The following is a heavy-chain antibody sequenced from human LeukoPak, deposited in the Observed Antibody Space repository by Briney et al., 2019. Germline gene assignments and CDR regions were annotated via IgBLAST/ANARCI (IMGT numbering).Heavy chain of an antibody. D-gene: IGHD3-22*01. CDR2: IYYRGST. J-gene: IGHJ4*02. CDR3: ARDSPEYYYDSSGYYYFDY. V-gene: IGHV4-59*01. Sequence: KPQETLSLSCTVSGGSISSYYWSCIRQPPGKGLGWIWYIYYRGSTNYSRSRKSRVTIAVDTSTNQFSLKLSSVTAADTAVYYCARDSPEYYYDSSGYYYFDYWGEGTLVTVSS. CDR1: GGSISSYY.